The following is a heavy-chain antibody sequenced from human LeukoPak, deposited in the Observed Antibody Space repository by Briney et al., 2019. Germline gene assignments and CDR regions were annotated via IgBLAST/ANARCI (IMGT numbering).Heavy chain of an antibody. J-gene: IGHJ4*02. CDR2: IYYSGST. Sequence: SETLSLTCTVSGGPISSYYWSWIRRPPGKGLEWIGYIYYSGSTNYNPSLKSRVTISVDTSKNQFSLKLSSVTAADTAVYYCARGGRWFGESYYFDYWGQGTLVTVSS. CDR1: GGPISSYY. CDR3: ARGGRWFGESYYFDY. V-gene: IGHV4-59*01. D-gene: IGHD3-10*01.